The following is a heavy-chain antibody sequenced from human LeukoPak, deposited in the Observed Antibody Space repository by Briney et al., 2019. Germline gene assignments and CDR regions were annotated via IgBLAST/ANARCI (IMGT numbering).Heavy chain of an antibody. CDR2: IWYDGSNK. CDR1: GFTFSNYG. Sequence: QPGRSLRLSCAASGFTFSNYGMHWVRQAPGKGLEWVAVIWYDGSNKYYADSVKGRFTISRDNSKNTLHLQMNSLRAEDTAVYYCAKDGGYCSGGSCYSGAEYFQHWGLGTLVTVSS. V-gene: IGHV3-33*06. CDR3: AKDGGYCSGGSCYSGAEYFQH. D-gene: IGHD2-15*01. J-gene: IGHJ1*01.